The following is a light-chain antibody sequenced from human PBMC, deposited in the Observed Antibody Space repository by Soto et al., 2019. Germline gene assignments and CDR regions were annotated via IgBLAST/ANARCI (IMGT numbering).Light chain of an antibody. Sequence: AIQLTQSPSSLSASVGDRVTITCRASQAIRTALGWYQQKPRKVPKLLIYAASTLQSGVPSRFSGSGSGTDFTLTISSLQPEDFAPYYCLLDFRYFWAFGQGTKVYIK. J-gene: IGKJ1*01. CDR2: AAS. CDR1: QAIRTA. V-gene: IGKV1-6*01. CDR3: LLDFRYFWA.